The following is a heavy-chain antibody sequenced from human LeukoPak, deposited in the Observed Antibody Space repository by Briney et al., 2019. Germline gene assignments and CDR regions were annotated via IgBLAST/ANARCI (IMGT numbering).Heavy chain of an antibody. CDR2: IRYDGSNK. J-gene: IGHJ4*02. V-gene: IGHV3-30*02. Sequence: GGSLRLSCAASGFTFSSYGMHWVRQAPGKGLEWVAFIRYDGSNKYYADSVKGRFTISRDNSKNTLYLQMNSLRAEDTAVYYCAKAEKVPAAMLDYWGQGTLVTVSS. CDR1: GFTFSSYG. D-gene: IGHD2-2*01. CDR3: AKAEKVPAAMLDY.